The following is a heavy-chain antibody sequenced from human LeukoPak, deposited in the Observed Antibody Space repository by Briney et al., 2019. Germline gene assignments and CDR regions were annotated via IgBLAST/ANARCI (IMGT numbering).Heavy chain of an antibody. J-gene: IGHJ3*02. CDR2: ISSSSSYI. Sequence: GGSLRLSCAASGFTFSSHSMNWVRQAPGKGLEWVSSISSSSSYIYYADSVKGRFTISRDNAKNSLYLQMSSLRAEDTAVYYCARDPGVGYCSSISCYRGAFDIWGQGTMVTVSS. CDR3: ARDPGVGYCSSISCYRGAFDI. CDR1: GFTFSSHS. V-gene: IGHV3-21*01. D-gene: IGHD2-2*02.